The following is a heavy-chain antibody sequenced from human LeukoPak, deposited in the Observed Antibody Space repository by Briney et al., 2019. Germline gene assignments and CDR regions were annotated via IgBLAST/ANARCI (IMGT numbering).Heavy chain of an antibody. CDR3: ARGAAMAPIDY. D-gene: IGHD5-18*01. J-gene: IGHJ4*02. V-gene: IGHV3-48*01. CDR1: GFTFSSYS. CDR2: ISSSSSTI. Sequence: GGSLRLSCAASGFTFSSYSMNWVRQAPGKGLEWVSNISSSSSTIYYADSVKGRFTISRDNAKNSLYLQMNSLRAEDTAVYYCARGAAMAPIDYWGQGTLVTVSS.